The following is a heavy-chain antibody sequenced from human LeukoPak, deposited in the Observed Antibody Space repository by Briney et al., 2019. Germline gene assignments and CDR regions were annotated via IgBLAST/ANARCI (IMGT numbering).Heavy chain of an antibody. J-gene: IGHJ5*02. Sequence: SETLSLTCTVSGGSISSGGYYWSWIRQHPGKGLEWIGYIYYSGSTYYNPSLKSRVTISVDTSKNRFSLKLSSVTAADTAVYYCARLVVPAANYDWFDPWGQGTLVTVSS. D-gene: IGHD2-2*01. CDR2: IYYSGST. V-gene: IGHV4-31*03. CDR3: ARLVVPAANYDWFDP. CDR1: GGSISSGGYY.